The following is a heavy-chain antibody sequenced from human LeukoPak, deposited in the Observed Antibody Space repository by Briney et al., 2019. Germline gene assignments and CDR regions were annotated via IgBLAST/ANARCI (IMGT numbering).Heavy chain of an antibody. Sequence: SVKVSCKASGGIFSSYIITWVRQAPGQGLEWMGRIIPIFGTPDYAQKFQGRVTITADESTSTAYMELSRLRFEDTAVYYCARQGYTNNLGGYFGDKDDGFDLWGQGTMVTVSS. CDR3: ARQGYTNNLGGYFGDKDDGFDL. V-gene: IGHV1-69*13. D-gene: IGHD3-9*01. CDR1: GGIFSSYI. J-gene: IGHJ3*01. CDR2: IIPIFGTP.